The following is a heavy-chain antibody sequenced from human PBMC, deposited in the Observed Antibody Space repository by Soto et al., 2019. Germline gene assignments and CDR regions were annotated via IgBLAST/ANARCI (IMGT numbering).Heavy chain of an antibody. V-gene: IGHV1-18*01. CDR1: GCSCAGCG. J-gene: IGHJ4*01. Sequence: GASGRVSCGAAGCSCAGCGIGWVRESAGQGREWMGWISAYNGNTNYAQKLQGRVTMTTDPSTSTAYMELRSLRSHATPVYYCARDHCTNGVCYTGYYFDYWG. D-gene: IGHD2-8*01. CDR2: ISAYNGNT. CDR3: ARDHCTNGVCYTGYYFDY.